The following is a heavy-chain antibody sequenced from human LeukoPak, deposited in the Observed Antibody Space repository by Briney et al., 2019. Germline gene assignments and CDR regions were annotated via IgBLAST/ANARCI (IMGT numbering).Heavy chain of an antibody. D-gene: IGHD4-23*01. CDR3: AKPLEKYTYGGNLDY. J-gene: IGHJ4*02. V-gene: IGHV3-21*01. CDR2: ISSSSSYI. CDR1: GFTFSSYS. Sequence: GGSLRLSCAASGFTFSSYSMNWVRQAPGKGLEWVSSISSSSSYIYYADSVKGRFTISRDNAKNSLYLQMNSLRAEDTAVYYCAKPLEKYTYGGNLDYWGQGILVTVSS.